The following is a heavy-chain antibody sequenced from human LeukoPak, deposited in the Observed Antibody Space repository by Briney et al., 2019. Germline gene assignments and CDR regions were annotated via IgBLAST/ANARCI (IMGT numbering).Heavy chain of an antibody. D-gene: IGHD5-18*01. CDR1: GFTFSTYS. V-gene: IGHV3-48*04. Sequence: GGSLRLSCAASGFTFSTYSMNWVRQAPGKGLEWVSYISSSSSTIYYADSVKGRFTISRDNAKTSLYLQMNSLRAEDTAVYYCARDLSGVTGCTYGRGIDYWGQGTLVTVSS. J-gene: IGHJ4*02. CDR2: ISSSSSTI. CDR3: ARDLSGVTGCTYGRGIDY.